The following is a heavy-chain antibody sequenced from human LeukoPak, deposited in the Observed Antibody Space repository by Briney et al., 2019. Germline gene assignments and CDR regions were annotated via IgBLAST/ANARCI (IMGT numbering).Heavy chain of an antibody. J-gene: IGHJ4*02. D-gene: IGHD5-24*01. Sequence: ASVTVSCKASGGTFSSYAISWVRQAPGQGLEWMGGIIPIFGTANYAQKFQGRVTITTDESTSIAYMELSSLRSEDTAVYYCARGDGYNPGCNWGQGTLVTVSS. CDR1: GGTFSSYA. CDR2: IIPIFGTA. V-gene: IGHV1-69*05. CDR3: ARGDGYNPGCN.